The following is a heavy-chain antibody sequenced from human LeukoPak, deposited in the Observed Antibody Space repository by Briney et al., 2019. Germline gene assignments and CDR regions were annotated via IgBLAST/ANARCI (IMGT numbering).Heavy chain of an antibody. Sequence: ASVKVSCKASGYTFTSYHMHWVRQAPGQGLEWMGIINPSGGTTNYAQKFRGRVTMTSDTSTSTLYMELSSLRSEDTAMYYCARSAANAVVPGYWGQGTLVTVSS. CDR1: GYTFTSYH. CDR2: INPSGGTT. J-gene: IGHJ4*02. V-gene: IGHV1-46*01. D-gene: IGHD6-6*01. CDR3: ARSAANAVVPGY.